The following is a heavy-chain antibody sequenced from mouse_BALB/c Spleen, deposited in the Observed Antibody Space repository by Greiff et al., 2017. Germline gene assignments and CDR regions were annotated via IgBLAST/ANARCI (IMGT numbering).Heavy chain of an antibody. J-gene: IGHJ3*01. D-gene: IGHD2-14*01. CDR1: GYSITSDYA. Sequence: EVKLMESGPGLVKPSQSLSLTCTVTGYSITSDYAWNWIRQFPGNKLEWMGYISYSGSTSYNPSLKSRISITRDTSKNQFFLQLNSVTTEDTATYYCARTGTRFAYWGQGTLLTVSA. CDR3: ARTGTRFAY. V-gene: IGHV3-2*02. CDR2: ISYSGST.